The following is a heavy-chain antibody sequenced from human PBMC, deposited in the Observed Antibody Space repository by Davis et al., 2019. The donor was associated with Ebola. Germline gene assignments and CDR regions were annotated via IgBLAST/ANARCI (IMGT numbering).Heavy chain of an antibody. CDR1: GFIFSSYD. CDR2: ISSSSSTI. J-gene: IGHJ4*02. V-gene: IGHV3-48*01. Sequence: GESLKISCAASGFIFSSYDMNWVRQAPGKGLEWVSYISSSSSTIYYADSVKGRFTMSRDNAKNSLYLQMNSLRAEDTAVYYCAKRILRATGPFDFWGRGTLVTVSS. CDR3: AKRILRATGPFDF. D-gene: IGHD6-13*01.